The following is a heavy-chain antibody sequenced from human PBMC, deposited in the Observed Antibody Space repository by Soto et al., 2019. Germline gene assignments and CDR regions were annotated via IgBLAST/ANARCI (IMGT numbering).Heavy chain of an antibody. CDR2: ISWNSGSI. J-gene: IGHJ4*02. CDR3: AKSMVRGVHWALFDY. Sequence: GGSLRLSCAASGFTFDDYAMHWVRQAPGKGLEWVSGISWNSGSIGYADSVKGRFTISRDNAKNSLYLQMNSLRAEDTALYYCAKSMVRGVHWALFDYWGQGTLVTVSS. V-gene: IGHV3-9*01. CDR1: GFTFDDYA. D-gene: IGHD3-10*01.